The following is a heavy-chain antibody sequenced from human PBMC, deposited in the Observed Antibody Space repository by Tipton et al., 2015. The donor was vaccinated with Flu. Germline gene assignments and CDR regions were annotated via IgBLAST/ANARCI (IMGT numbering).Heavy chain of an antibody. CDR1: GDSISSDYY. Sequence: LRLSCAVSGDSISSDYYWGWIRQFPGKGLEWIGTVSRTGSTIYNPSLKSRVTISIDTSKNQFSLNLNSVIASDTAVYYCARREYSNYVSEPKNWFDSWGLGTLVTVSS. J-gene: IGHJ5*01. D-gene: IGHD4-11*01. CDR3: ARREYSNYVSEPKNWFDS. CDR2: VSRTGST. V-gene: IGHV4-38-2*01.